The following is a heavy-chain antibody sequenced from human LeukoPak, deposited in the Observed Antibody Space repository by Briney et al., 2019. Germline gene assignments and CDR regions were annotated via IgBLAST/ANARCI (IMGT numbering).Heavy chain of an antibody. CDR2: INHSGST. D-gene: IGHD3-3*01. Sequence: PSETLSLTCAVYGGSFSGYYWSWIRQPPGKGLEWIGEINHSGSTNYNPSLKSRVTISVDTSKNQFSLKLSSVTAADTAVYYCARVLGITIFGMVPWYYYGMDVWGQGTTVTVSS. V-gene: IGHV4-34*01. CDR1: GGSFSGYY. J-gene: IGHJ6*02. CDR3: ARVLGITIFGMVPWYYYGMDV.